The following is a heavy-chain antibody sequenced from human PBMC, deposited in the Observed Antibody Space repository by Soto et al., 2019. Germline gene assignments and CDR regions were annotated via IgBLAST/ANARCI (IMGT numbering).Heavy chain of an antibody. CDR2: IYYSGST. Sequence: PSETLSLTCSVSGRSISSYYWSWIRQPPGKGLEWIGYIYYSGSTNYNPSLKSRVTISVDTSKNQFSLKLSSVTAADTAVYYCARAFGEGNRHTFDPWGQGTLVTVSS. D-gene: IGHD3-10*01. CDR1: GRSISSYY. CDR3: ARAFGEGNRHTFDP. J-gene: IGHJ5*02. V-gene: IGHV4-59*01.